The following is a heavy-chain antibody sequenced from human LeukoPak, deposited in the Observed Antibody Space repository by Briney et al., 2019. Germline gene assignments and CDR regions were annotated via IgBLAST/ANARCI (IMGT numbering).Heavy chain of an antibody. J-gene: IGHJ4*02. V-gene: IGHV3-48*02. CDR1: GFTFSSYS. CDR2: ISSSSSTI. D-gene: IGHD3-9*01. CDR3: ARDQIPSYYDILTGYYALDH. Sequence: GGSLRLSCAASGFTFSSYSMNWVRQAPGKGLEWVSYISSSSSTIYYADSVKGRFTISRDNAKNSLYLQMNSLRDEDTAVYYCARDQIPSYYDILTGYYALDHWGQGTLVTVSS.